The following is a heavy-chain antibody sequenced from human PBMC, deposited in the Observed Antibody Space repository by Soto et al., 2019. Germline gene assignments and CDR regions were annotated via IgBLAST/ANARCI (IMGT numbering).Heavy chain of an antibody. CDR3: ARSGPDLYCSTTSCRVFDY. CDR1: GYTFTSYD. D-gene: IGHD2-2*01. Sequence: QVQLVQFGAEVKKPGASVNVSCKASGYTFTSYDINWVRQATGQGAEWMGWMNPNTGNTDFAQKFQGRVTMTRNTSISTAYMELSSLRSEDTAVYYCARSGPDLYCSTTSCRVFDYWGQGTLVTVSS. V-gene: IGHV1-8*01. CDR2: MNPNTGNT. J-gene: IGHJ4*02.